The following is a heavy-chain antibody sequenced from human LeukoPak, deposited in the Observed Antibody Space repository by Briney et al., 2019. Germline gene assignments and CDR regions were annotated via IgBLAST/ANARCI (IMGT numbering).Heavy chain of an antibody. CDR1: GGSISSYY. J-gene: IGHJ4*02. CDR2: IYYSGST. Sequence: SETLSLTCTVSGGSISSYYWSWIRQPPGKGLEWIGYIYYSGSTNYNPSLKSRVTISVDTCKNQFSLKLSSVTAADTAVYYCAREKLDYGGTPFDYWGQGTLVTVSS. V-gene: IGHV4-59*01. CDR3: AREKLDYGGTPFDY. D-gene: IGHD4-23*01.